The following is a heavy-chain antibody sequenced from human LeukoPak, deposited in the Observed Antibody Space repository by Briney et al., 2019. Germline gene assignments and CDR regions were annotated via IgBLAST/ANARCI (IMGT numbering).Heavy chain of an antibody. CDR1: GFTFSNYW. V-gene: IGHV3-66*01. CDR2: IYSGGSM. Sequence: GGSLRLSCAASGFTFSNYWMTWVRQAPGKGLEWVSLIYSGGSMYYADSVKGRFTISRDNSQNTLYLQMNSLRPEDTAVYYCAKGGASVTRYVDYWGQGTLVTVSS. J-gene: IGHJ4*02. D-gene: IGHD4-17*01. CDR3: AKGGASVTRYVDY.